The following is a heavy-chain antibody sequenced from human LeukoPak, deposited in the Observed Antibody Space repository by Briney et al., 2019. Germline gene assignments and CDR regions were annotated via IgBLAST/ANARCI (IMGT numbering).Heavy chain of an antibody. J-gene: IGHJ4*02. Sequence: ASVTLTCKASAYTFTGYYLYRARQAPGQGLEWMRWINPNSGGTNYAQKFQGRVTMTRDTSISTAYIDLSRLTSDDTAVYYCARDPGADYWGQGTLVAVSS. CDR1: AYTFTGYY. CDR3: ARDPGADY. CDR2: INPNSGGT. V-gene: IGHV1-2*02. D-gene: IGHD3-10*01.